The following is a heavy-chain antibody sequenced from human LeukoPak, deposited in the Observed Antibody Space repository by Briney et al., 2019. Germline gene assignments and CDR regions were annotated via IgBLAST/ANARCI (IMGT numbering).Heavy chain of an antibody. CDR3: AKDQDANYFDY. V-gene: IGHV3-23*01. CDR1: EFTFSSYA. Sequence: GGSLRLSCAASEFTFSSYAKNWVRQAPGKGLEWVSAISASGGSTYYADSVKGRFSISRDNSKNTLYLQMNSLRAEDTAVYYCAKDQDANYFDYWGQGTLVAVSS. J-gene: IGHJ4*02. CDR2: ISASGGST. D-gene: IGHD2-8*01.